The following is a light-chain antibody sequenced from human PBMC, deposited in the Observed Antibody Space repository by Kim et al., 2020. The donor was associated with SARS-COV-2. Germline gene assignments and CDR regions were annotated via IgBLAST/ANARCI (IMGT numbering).Light chain of an antibody. CDR2: WAS. CDR3: QQYYSSPLT. J-gene: IGKJ4*01. Sequence: DIVMTQSPDSLPMSLGERATINCKSSQSLLYSSNNKNYLAWYQQKPGQPPKLLIYWASARESGVPDRFTGSGSGTDFTLTISSLQAEDVAVYYCQQYYSSPLTFGGGTKVDIK. V-gene: IGKV4-1*01. CDR1: QSLLYSSNNKNY.